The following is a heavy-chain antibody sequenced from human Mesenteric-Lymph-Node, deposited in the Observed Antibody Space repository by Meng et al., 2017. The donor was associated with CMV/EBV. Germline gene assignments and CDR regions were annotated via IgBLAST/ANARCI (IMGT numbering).Heavy chain of an antibody. CDR1: GGSISSYY. V-gene: IGHV4-59*01. CDR3: ARTYNWFDP. J-gene: IGHJ5*02. Sequence: GSLRPSCTVSGGSISSYYWSWIRQPPGKGLEWIGYIYYSGCTNYNPSLKSRVTISVDTSKNQFSLKLSSVTAADTAVYYCARTYNWFDPWGQGTLVTVSS. CDR2: IYYSGCT.